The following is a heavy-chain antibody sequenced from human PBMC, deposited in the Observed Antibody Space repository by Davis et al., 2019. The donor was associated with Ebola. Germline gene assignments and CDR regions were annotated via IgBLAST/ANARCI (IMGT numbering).Heavy chain of an antibody. J-gene: IGHJ6*02. D-gene: IGHD6-6*01. Sequence: ASVKVSCKASGYTFTSYYMHWVRQAPGQGLEWMGIINPSGGSTSYAQKFQGRVTMTRDTSTSTVYMELSSLRSEDTAVYYCARERIAARYYYGMDVWGQGTTVTVSS. V-gene: IGHV1-46*03. CDR1: GYTFTSYY. CDR2: INPSGGST. CDR3: ARERIAARYYYGMDV.